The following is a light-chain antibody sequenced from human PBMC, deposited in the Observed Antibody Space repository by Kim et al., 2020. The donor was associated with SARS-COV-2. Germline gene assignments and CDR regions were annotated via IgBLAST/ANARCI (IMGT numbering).Light chain of an antibody. CDR3: QRLGGWPLT. V-gene: IGKV3-11*01. CDR1: QTISNY. Sequence: EIVLTQSPATLSLSPGGRATLSCRASQTISNYLAWYQQKPGQPPRLLIWDASNRATGIPARVSGSGSGTDFTLTISSLEPEDSAIYYCQRLGGWPLTFGGGTKVDIK. J-gene: IGKJ4*01. CDR2: DAS.